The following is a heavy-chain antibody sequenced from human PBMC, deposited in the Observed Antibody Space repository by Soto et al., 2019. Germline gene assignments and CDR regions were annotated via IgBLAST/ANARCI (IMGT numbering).Heavy chain of an antibody. D-gene: IGHD7-27*01. Sequence: EVQLVESVGGLVQPGESLRLSCAASGFTVSNNYMSWVRQAPGKGLEWVSFIYSGGNTYYADSVKGRFTISRDKSKNTLYLQMNNLRVEDTAVYYCTRRPGSWGQGTLVTVSS. V-gene: IGHV3-66*01. CDR1: GFTVSNNY. J-gene: IGHJ5*02. CDR2: IYSGGNT. CDR3: TRRPGS.